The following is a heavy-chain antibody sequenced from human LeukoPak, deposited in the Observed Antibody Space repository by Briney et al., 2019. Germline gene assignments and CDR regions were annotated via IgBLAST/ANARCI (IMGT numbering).Heavy chain of an antibody. CDR1: GYTFTSYG. J-gene: IGHJ4*02. CDR3: ARDTPYSSGWHKDDY. V-gene: IGHV1-18*01. CDR2: ISAYNGNT. D-gene: IGHD6-19*01. Sequence: GASVKVSCKASGYTFTSYGISWVRRAPGQGLEWMGWISAYNGNTNYAQKLQGRVTMTTDTSTSTAYMELRSLRSDDTAVYYCARDTPYSSGWHKDDYWGQGTLVTVSS.